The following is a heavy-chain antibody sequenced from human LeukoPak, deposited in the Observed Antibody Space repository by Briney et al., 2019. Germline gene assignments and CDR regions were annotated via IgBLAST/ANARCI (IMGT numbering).Heavy chain of an antibody. CDR2: IYYSGST. V-gene: IGHV4-39*07. J-gene: IGHJ4*02. CDR1: GGSISSSSYY. D-gene: IGHD5-24*01. CDR3: ARGLEMATISEGLDY. Sequence: SETLSLTCTVSGGSISSSSYYWGWIRQPPGKGLEWIGSIYYSGSTYYNPSLKSRVTISVDTSKNQFSLKLSSVTAADTAVYYCARGLEMATISEGLDYWGQGTLVTVSS.